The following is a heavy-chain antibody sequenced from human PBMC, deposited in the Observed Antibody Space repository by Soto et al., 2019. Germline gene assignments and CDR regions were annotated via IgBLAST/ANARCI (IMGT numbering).Heavy chain of an antibody. CDR2: TSYEGSSK. CDR3: AKDLYAPPSDTDY. V-gene: IGHV3-30*18. J-gene: IGHJ4*02. Sequence: GSLRLSCAASGFAFSTYGMHWVRQAPGKGLEWVAVTSYEGSSKHYADSVQGRFTISRDNSKNTLYLQMNSLRAGDTAVYYCAKDLYAPPSDTDYWGQGTLVTVSS. CDR1: GFAFSTYG. D-gene: IGHD2-2*01.